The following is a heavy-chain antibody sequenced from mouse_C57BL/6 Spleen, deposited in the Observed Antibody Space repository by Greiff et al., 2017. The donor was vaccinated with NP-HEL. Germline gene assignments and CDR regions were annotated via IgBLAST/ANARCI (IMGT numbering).Heavy chain of an antibody. CDR3: AENYYGSSYGYFDV. J-gene: IGHJ1*03. Sequence: QVQLQQSGPGLVQPSQSLSITCTVSGFSLTSYGVHWVRQSPGKGLEWLGVIWSGGSTDYNADFISRLSISKDNSKSQVFFKMNSLQADDTAIYYCAENYYGSSYGYFDVWGTGTTVTVSS. D-gene: IGHD1-1*01. CDR2: IWSGGST. V-gene: IGHV2-2*01. CDR1: GFSLTSYG.